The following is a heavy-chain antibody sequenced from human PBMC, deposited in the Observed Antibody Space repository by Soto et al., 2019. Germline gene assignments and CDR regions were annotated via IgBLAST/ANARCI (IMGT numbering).Heavy chain of an antibody. D-gene: IGHD1-26*01. CDR3: ARDRLGATRDY. CDR2: ISAYNANT. Sequence: QVQLVQSGAEVKKPGASVKVSCKASGYTFTSYGISWVRQAPGQGLEWMGWISAYNANTNYAQKLQGRVTLTTDTSTRTSYTELSTLRSDDTAVYFCARDRLGATRDYWGHGTLVTVSS. J-gene: IGHJ4*01. V-gene: IGHV1-18*01. CDR1: GYTFTSYG.